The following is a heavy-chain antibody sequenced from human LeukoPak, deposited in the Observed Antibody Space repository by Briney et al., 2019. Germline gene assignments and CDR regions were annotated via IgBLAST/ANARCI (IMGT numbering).Heavy chain of an antibody. J-gene: IGHJ3*02. CDR3: ARDIEVGYSYGPSAFDI. CDR1: GFTFSSYW. Sequence: PGGSLRLSCAASGFTFSSYWMSWVRQAPGKGLEWVAVISYDGSNKYYADSVKGRFTISRDNSKNTLYLQMNSLRAEDTAVYYCARDIEVGYSYGPSAFDIWGQGTMVTVSS. CDR2: ISYDGSNK. D-gene: IGHD5-18*01. V-gene: IGHV3-30*03.